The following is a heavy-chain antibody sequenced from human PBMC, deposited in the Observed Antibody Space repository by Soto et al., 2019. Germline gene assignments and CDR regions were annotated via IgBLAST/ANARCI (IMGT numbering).Heavy chain of an antibody. V-gene: IGHV3-43*02. CDR1: GFTFSDYF. D-gene: IGHD2-15*01. CDR3: AKNPHGRDGGNPPDY. Sequence: GGSLRLSCAASGFTFSDYFMSWIRQAPGKGLEWVSAISGSGGSTYYADSVKGRFTISRDNSKNSLYLQMNSLRTEDTALYYCAKNPHGRDGGNPPDYWGQGTLVTVSS. CDR2: ISGSGGST. J-gene: IGHJ4*02.